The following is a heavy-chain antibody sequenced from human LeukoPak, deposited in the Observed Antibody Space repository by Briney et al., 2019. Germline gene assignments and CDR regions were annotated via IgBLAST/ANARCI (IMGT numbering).Heavy chain of an antibody. CDR1: GFSLSCYS. CDR3: ASAGSGLY. J-gene: IGHJ4*02. CDR2: NSSSSSTR. Sequence: PGGSLRLSCAVSGFSLSCYSMNGVRRARGRGLECVTSNSSSSSTRYYAASVKARITISRDNAKNTPYLQMNSLRDEDTAVYYGASAGSGLYWGQGTLVTVSS. D-gene: IGHD6-19*01. V-gene: IGHV3-48*02.